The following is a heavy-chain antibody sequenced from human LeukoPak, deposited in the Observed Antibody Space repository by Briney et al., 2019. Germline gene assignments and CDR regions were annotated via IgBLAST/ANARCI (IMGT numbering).Heavy chain of an antibody. CDR3: ARVSHYYDSSGYYWALYYYGMDV. CDR1: GYTFTSYG. Sequence: ASVKVSCKASGYTFTSYGISWVRHAPGQGLEWMGWISAYNGNTNYAQKLQGRVTMTTDTSTSTAYMELRSLRSDDTAVYYCARVSHYYDSSGYYWALYYYGMDVWGQGTTVTVSS. V-gene: IGHV1-18*01. CDR2: ISAYNGNT. D-gene: IGHD3-22*01. J-gene: IGHJ6*02.